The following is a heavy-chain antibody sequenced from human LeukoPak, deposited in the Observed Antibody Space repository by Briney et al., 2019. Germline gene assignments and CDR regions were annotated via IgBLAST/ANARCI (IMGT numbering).Heavy chain of an antibody. Sequence: SETLSLTCAVYGGSFSGYYWSWIRQPPGKGLEWIGEINHSGSTNYNPSLKSRVTISVDTSKNQFSLKLSSVTAADTAVYYCARTTEGGYTYGYFYYYYMDVWGKGTTVAISS. CDR2: INHSGST. D-gene: IGHD5-18*01. CDR3: ARTTEGGYTYGYFYYYYMDV. V-gene: IGHV4-34*01. J-gene: IGHJ6*03. CDR1: GGSFSGYY.